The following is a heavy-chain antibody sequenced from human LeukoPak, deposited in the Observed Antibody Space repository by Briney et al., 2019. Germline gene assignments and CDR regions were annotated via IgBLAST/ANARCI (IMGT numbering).Heavy chain of an antibody. CDR1: GFTFSSYS. CDR2: ISSSSSYI. V-gene: IGHV3-21*01. CDR3: ARDRYSYGRMIDI. D-gene: IGHD5-18*01. J-gene: IGHJ3*02. Sequence: GGSLRLSCAASGFTFSSYSMNWVRQAPGKGLEWVSSISSSSSYIYYADSVKGRFTISRDNAKNSLYLQMNSLRAEDTAVYYCARDRYSYGRMIDIWGQGTMVTVSS.